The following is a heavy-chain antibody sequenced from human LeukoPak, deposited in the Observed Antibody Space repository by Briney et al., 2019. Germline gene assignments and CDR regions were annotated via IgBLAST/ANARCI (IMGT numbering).Heavy chain of an antibody. V-gene: IGHV3-7*01. D-gene: IGHD2-2*01. Sequence: GGSLRLSCAASGFTFSSYWMSWVRQAPGKGLEWVANIKQDGSEKYYVDSVKGRFTISRDNAKNSLYLQMNSLRAEDTAVYYCARGLVDQLHYYYYMDVWGKGTTVTVSS. J-gene: IGHJ6*03. CDR2: IKQDGSEK. CDR3: ARGLVDQLHYYYYMDV. CDR1: GFTFSSYW.